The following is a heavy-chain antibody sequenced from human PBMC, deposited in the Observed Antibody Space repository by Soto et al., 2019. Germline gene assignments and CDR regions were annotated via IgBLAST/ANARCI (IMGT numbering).Heavy chain of an antibody. D-gene: IGHD5-18*01. CDR1: GGSLSSFY. J-gene: IGHJ4*02. V-gene: IGHV4-59*01. Sequence: PSLTCTVSGGSLSSFYWNWIRQPPGKGLEWVGYIHYSGSTDYNPSLKSRVSISVDTSKNQFSLKLKSVTAADTAVYFCARGWRGYSYGFDYWGQGTLVTVSS. CDR2: IHYSGST. CDR3: ARGWRGYSYGFDY.